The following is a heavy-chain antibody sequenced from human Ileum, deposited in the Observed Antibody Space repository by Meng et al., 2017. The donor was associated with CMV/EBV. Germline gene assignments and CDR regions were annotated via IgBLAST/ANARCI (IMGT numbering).Heavy chain of an antibody. CDR3: AREPPNRSSSSNSPVSDY. J-gene: IGHJ4*02. D-gene: IGHD2-2*01. V-gene: IGHV3-48*04. CDR2: ISSSSSTI. Sequence: GESLKISCAASGFTFSSYSMNWVRQAPGKGLEWVSYISSSSSTIYYADSVKGRFTISRDNAKNSLYLQMNSLRAEDTAVYYCAREPPNRSSSSNSPVSDYWGQGTLVTVSS. CDR1: GFTFSSYS.